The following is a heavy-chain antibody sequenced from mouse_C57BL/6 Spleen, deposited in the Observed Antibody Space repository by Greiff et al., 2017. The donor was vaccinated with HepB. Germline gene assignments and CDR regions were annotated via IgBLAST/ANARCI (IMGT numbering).Heavy chain of an antibody. CDR1: GYSITSGYD. V-gene: IGHV3-1*01. J-gene: IGHJ2*01. D-gene: IGHD2-5*01. CDR3: ARGAYYSRYFDY. Sequence: EVQLQESGPGMVKPSQSLSLTCTVTGYSITSGYDWHWIRHFPGNKLEWMGYISYSGSTNYNPSIKSRISITHDTSKNHFFLKLNSVTTEDTATYYCARGAYYSRYFDYWGQGTTLTVSS. CDR2: ISYSGST.